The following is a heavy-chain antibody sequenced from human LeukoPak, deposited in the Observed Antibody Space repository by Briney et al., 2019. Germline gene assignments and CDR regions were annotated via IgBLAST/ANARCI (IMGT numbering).Heavy chain of an antibody. CDR1: GFTFNSYN. CDR3: ARAPTFSGWFDY. CDR2: ISSSSYI. V-gene: IGHV3-21*01. J-gene: IGHJ4*02. D-gene: IGHD6-19*01. Sequence: PGGSLRLSCAASGFTFNSYNMNWVRQAPGKGLEWVSSISSSSYIYYADSVKGRFTISRDNAKNSLYLQMNSLRVEDTAVYYCARAPTFSGWFDYWGQGTLVTVSS.